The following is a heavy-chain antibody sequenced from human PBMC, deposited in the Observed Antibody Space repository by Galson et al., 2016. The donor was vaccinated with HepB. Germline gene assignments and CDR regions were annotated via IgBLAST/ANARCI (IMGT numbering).Heavy chain of an antibody. V-gene: IGHV3-23*01. J-gene: IGHJ6*02. CDR2: ISGSGDTT. Sequence: SLRLSCAASGFTFSNYAMSWVRQAPGKGLEWVSSISGSGDTTYYTDSVRGRFTISRDNAKNSLYLQVNSLRAEDTAVYYCARLIYRLPGTYGLDVWGQGTTVTVSS. CDR3: ARLIYRLPGTYGLDV. D-gene: IGHD1/OR15-1a*01. CDR1: GFTFSNYA.